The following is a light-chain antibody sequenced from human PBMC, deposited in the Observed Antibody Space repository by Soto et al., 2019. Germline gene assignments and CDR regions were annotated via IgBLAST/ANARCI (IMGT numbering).Light chain of an antibody. V-gene: IGKV3-15*01. Sequence: EIVMTQSPATLSVSPGERATLSCRASQSVSSNLAWYQQKPGQAPRLLIYGASTRATGIPARFSGSGSGTEFTLTISSLQSEDFAVYYCQQYEKWPPLTFGGGTKVDIK. J-gene: IGKJ4*01. CDR2: GAS. CDR3: QQYEKWPPLT. CDR1: QSVSSN.